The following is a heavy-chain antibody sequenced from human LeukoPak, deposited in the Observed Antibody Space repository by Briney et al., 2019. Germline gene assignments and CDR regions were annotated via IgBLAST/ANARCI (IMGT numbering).Heavy chain of an antibody. CDR1: GGSISSGGYS. CDR2: IYHSGST. CDR3: ARDRSFGGFDP. J-gene: IGHJ5*02. Sequence: SETLSLTCAVSGGSISSGGYSWSWIRQPPGEGLEWIGYIYHSGSTYYNPSLKSRVTISVDRSKNQFSLKLSSVTAADTAVYYCARDRSFGGFDPWGQGTLVTVSS. V-gene: IGHV4-30-2*01. D-gene: IGHD3-10*01.